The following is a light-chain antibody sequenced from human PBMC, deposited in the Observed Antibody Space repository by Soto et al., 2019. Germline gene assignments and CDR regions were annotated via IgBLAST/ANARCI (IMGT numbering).Light chain of an antibody. CDR1: QSVSNNY. CDR3: QQYGSSGT. CDR2: GAS. V-gene: IGKV3-20*01. J-gene: IGKJ1*01. Sequence: IVMTQSPDTLSVSPGERVTLSCRASQSVSNNYLAWYQQKPGQAPRLLIYGASNRATGIPDRFSGSGSGTDFTLTISRLEPEDFAVYYCQQYGSSGTFGQGTKVDIK.